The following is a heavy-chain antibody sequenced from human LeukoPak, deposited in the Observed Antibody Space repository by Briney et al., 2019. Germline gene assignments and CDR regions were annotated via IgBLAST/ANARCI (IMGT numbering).Heavy chain of an antibody. J-gene: IGHJ5*02. Sequence: SETLSLTCIVSGGSISSSGYYWGWIRQPPGKGLEWIASIYYSGSTYYNPSLKSRVTISVDTPKNQLSLKLSSLTAADTAVYYCARHEYSGSYYGLSWFDPWGQGTLVTVSS. CDR1: GGSISSSGYY. D-gene: IGHD1-26*01. CDR2: IYYSGST. CDR3: ARHEYSGSYYGLSWFDP. V-gene: IGHV4-39*01.